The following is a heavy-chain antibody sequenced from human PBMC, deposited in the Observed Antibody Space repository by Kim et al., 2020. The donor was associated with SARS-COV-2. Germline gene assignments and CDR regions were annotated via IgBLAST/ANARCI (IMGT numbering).Heavy chain of an antibody. V-gene: IGHV3-23*01. CDR2: ISGSGGST. CDR3: VKAHSNNWYYYFDY. Sequence: GGSLRLSCAASGSTFSSYAMSWVRQAPGKGLEWVSVISGSGGSTYYADSVKGRFTISRDNSKNTLYLQMDSLTAEDTALYYCVKAHSNNWYYYFDYWGQGTLVTVSS. CDR1: GSTFSSYA. J-gene: IGHJ4*02. D-gene: IGHD6-13*01.